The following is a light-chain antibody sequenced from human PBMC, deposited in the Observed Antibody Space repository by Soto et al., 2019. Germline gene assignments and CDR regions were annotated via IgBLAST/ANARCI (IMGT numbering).Light chain of an antibody. V-gene: IGKV3-20*01. CDR1: QTVNNNY. CDR2: GAS. CDR3: QQYSDLPMT. Sequence: FFLTLSPGTRSLFPGEGATPSCRASQTVNNNYLAWCQQKPGQAPRLLIYGASRRATGIQDRFSGSASGTDFTLPISRLEPEDFAVYFCQQYSDLPMTFGQGTRLEIK. J-gene: IGKJ5*01.